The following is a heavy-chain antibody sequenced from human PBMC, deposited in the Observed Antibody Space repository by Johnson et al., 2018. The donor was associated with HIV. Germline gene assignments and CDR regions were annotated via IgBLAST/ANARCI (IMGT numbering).Heavy chain of an antibody. Sequence: QVQLVESGGGLIQPGGSLRLSCAASGFTFSKYDIHWVRQAPGKGLEYVSGFGADGESTYYVDSVKGRFIIPRDNAKNSLYLQLNRLRAEDTAVYYCARGGRKWELLGDDAFDIWGQGTMVTVSS. J-gene: IGHJ3*02. D-gene: IGHD1-26*01. CDR3: ARGGRKWELLGDDAFDI. CDR2: FGADGEST. CDR1: GFTFSKYD. V-gene: IGHV3-64*04.